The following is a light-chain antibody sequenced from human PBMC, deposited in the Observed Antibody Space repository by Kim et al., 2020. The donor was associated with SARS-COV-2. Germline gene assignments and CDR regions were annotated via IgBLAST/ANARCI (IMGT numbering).Light chain of an antibody. CDR1: QDISNY. CDR2: AAS. CDR3: HPWT. J-gene: IGKJ1*01. V-gene: IGKV1-16*01. Sequence: PSSLSASVGDRVTITCLASQDISNYLAWFQQKPGKAPKSLIYAASSLQSGVPSRFSGSGSGTDFTLTISSLQPEDVATYNSHPWTFGQGTKVDIK.